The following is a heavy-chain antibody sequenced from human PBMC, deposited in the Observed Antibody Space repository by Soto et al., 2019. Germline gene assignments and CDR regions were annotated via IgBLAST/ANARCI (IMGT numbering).Heavy chain of an antibody. J-gene: IGHJ6*03. CDR2: ISAYDGDT. D-gene: IGHD3-16*01. V-gene: IGHV1-18*01. CDR1: GYTFTSYG. CDR3: ATTYVFPYFDYYYLDV. Sequence: QVQLVQSGAEVKKPGASVKVSCKASGYTFTSYGISWVRQAPGQGLEWMGRISAYDGDTNYTQNLLGRVTLTTDTSTYTAYMELRSLRSDDTAVYYCATTYVFPYFDYYYLDVWGRGTTVTVSS.